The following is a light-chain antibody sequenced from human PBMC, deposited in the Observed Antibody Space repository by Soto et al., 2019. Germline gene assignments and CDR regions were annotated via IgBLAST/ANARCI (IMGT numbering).Light chain of an antibody. CDR3: AAWDASLKGPI. CDR2: DNA. Sequence: QSVLTQPPSASGTPGQRVTISCSGSNSNIGGNTVNWYQQLPATAPKLLIHDNAQRPSGVPDRFSGSKSGTSASLAISGLQSEDEADYYCAAWDASLKGPIFGGGTQLTVL. CDR1: NSNIGGNT. J-gene: IGLJ2*01. V-gene: IGLV1-44*01.